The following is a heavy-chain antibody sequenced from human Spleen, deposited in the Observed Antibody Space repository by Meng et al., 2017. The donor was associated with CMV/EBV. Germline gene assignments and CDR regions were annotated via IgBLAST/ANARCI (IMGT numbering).Heavy chain of an antibody. D-gene: IGHD2-2*02. Sequence: SLKISCAASGFTFDDYAMHWVRQAPGKGLEWVSGISWNSGSIGYADSVKGRFTISRDNAKNSLYLQMNSLRAEDTALYYCAKGGVYCSSTSCYNHHDAFDIWGQGTMVTVSS. CDR1: GFTFDDYA. J-gene: IGHJ3*02. CDR3: AKGGVYCSSTSCYNHHDAFDI. V-gene: IGHV3-9*01. CDR2: ISWNSGSI.